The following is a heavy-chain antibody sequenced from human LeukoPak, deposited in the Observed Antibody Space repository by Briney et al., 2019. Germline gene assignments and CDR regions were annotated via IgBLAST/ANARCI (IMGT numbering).Heavy chain of an antibody. CDR3: AGDRDSGWYYYYYMDV. CDR1: GFTFDDYG. D-gene: IGHD6-19*01. Sequence: PGGSLRLSCAASGFTFDDYGMSWVRQAPGKGLEWVSGINWNGGGTGYADSVKGRFTISRDNAKNSPYLQMNRLRAEDTALYYCAGDRDSGWYYYYYMDVWGKGTTVTVSS. J-gene: IGHJ6*03. CDR2: INWNGGGT. V-gene: IGHV3-20*04.